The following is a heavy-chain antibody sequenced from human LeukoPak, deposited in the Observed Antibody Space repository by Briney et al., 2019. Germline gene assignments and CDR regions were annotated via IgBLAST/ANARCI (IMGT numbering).Heavy chain of an antibody. D-gene: IGHD6-19*01. J-gene: IGHJ3*01. Sequence: GGSLRLSCSFSGFTLSSYWMSWVRQAPGKGLEWVANVKQDGIEKYYVDSVNGRFTISRDNTKNSLYLQMNSLGVEDTAVYYCVRDISTGWAFDVWGQGTVVAVSS. CDR1: GFTLSSYW. V-gene: IGHV3-7*04. CDR2: VKQDGIEK. CDR3: VRDISTGWAFDV.